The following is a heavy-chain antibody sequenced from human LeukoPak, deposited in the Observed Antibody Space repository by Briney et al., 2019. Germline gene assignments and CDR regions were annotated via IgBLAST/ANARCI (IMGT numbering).Heavy chain of an antibody. J-gene: IGHJ6*03. CDR3: SRRVQVNYVGPFGEDNHYYYMDA. CDR1: GGSFSGYY. D-gene: IGHD3-10*01. Sequence: SETLSLTCAVYGGSFSGYYWSWIRQSPGKGLEWIGEINHSGNTNYNPSLESQVTISVAPSKNQFSLKLNSVTAADTAVYYCSRRVQVNYVGPFGEDNHYYYMDAWAKGTTVIVS. CDR2: INHSGNT. V-gene: IGHV4-34*01.